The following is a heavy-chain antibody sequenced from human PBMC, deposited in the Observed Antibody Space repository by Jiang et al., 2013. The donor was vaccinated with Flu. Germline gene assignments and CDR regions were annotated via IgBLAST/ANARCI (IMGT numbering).Heavy chain of an antibody. CDR3: AKAPSYDLNPYYPNWFDP. Sequence: VQLLESGGGLVQPGGSLRLSCAASGFTFSSYAMSWVRQAPGKGLEWVSAISGSGGSTYYADSVKGRFTISRDNSKNTLYLQMNSLRAEDTAVYYCAKAPSYDLNPYYPNWFDPWGQGTLVTVSS. CDR2: ISGSGGST. J-gene: IGHJ5*02. D-gene: IGHD3-10*01. CDR1: GFTFSSYA. V-gene: IGHV3-23*01.